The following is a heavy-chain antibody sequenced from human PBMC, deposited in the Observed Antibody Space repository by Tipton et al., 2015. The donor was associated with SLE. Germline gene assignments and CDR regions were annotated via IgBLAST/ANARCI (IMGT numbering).Heavy chain of an antibody. V-gene: IGHV3-30*03. CDR2: ISYDGSNK. CDR1: GFTFSSYG. D-gene: IGHD3-10*01. CDR3: ARDITVRGEDY. Sequence: SLRLSCAASGFTFSSYGMHWVRQAPGKGLEWVAVISYDGSNKYYADSVKGRFTISRDNSKNTLYLQMNSLRAEDTAVYYCARDITVRGEDYWGQGTLVTVSS. J-gene: IGHJ4*02.